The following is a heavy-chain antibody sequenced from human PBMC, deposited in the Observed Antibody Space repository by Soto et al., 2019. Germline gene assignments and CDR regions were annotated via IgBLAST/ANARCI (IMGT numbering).Heavy chain of an antibody. V-gene: IGHV5-10-1*01. Sequence: PGEPLKISCKGSGYSFNKYWIGWVRQMPGKGLEWMGRIDPSDSYTNYSPSFQGHVTISADKSISTAYLQWSSLKASDTAMYYCASTSVLATPYGMDVWGKWTTVTVSS. J-gene: IGHJ6*04. D-gene: IGHD3-10*01. CDR2: IDPSDSYT. CDR3: ASTSVLATPYGMDV. CDR1: GYSFNKYW.